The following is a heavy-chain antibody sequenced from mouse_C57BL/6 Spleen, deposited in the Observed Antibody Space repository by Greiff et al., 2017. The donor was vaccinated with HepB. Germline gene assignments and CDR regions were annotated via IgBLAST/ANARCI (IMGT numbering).Heavy chain of an antibody. Sequence: QVQLKQSGAELVMPGASVKLSCKASGYTFTSYWMHWVKQRPGQGLEWIGEIDPSDSYTNYNQKFKGKSTLTVDKSSSTAYMQLSSLTSEDSAVYYCARRGLLPYAMDYWGQGTSVTVSS. CDR2: IDPSDSYT. J-gene: IGHJ4*01. CDR3: ARRGLLPYAMDY. D-gene: IGHD2-3*01. CDR1: GYTFTSYW. V-gene: IGHV1-69*01.